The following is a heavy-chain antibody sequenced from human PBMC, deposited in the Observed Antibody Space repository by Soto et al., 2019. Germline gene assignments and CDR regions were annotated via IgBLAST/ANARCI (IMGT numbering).Heavy chain of an antibody. V-gene: IGHV3-53*01. CDR2: IYSGGST. CDR1: GFTVSSNY. Sequence: GGSLRLSCAASGFTVSSNYMSWVRQAPGKGLEWVSVIYSGGSTYYADSVKGRFTISRDNSKNTLYLQMNSLRAEDTAVYYCARVRPTRGTMIYFDYWGQGTLVTVSS. D-gene: IGHD3-22*01. CDR3: ARVRPTRGTMIYFDY. J-gene: IGHJ4*02.